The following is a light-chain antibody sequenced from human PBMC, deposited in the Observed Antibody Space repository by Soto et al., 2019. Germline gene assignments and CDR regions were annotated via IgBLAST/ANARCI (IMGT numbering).Light chain of an antibody. Sequence: DIQITQSPSSLSASVGERVIITCRASETISRYLNWYQSKPGKAPRLLISAASSLQSGVPSRFSGRYSGTDFTLIISSLQPEDVATYYCQKYDSAQWTFGQGTKVEIK. J-gene: IGKJ1*01. V-gene: IGKV1-39*01. CDR1: ETISRY. CDR2: AAS. CDR3: QKYDSAQWT.